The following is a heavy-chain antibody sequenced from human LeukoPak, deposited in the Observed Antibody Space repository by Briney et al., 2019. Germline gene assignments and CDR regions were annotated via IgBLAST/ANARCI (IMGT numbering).Heavy chain of an antibody. V-gene: IGHV3-66*01. CDR1: GLTVSNNY. CDR2: TYSGGST. CDR3: ARGQWLDHGGFDY. Sequence: GGSLRLSCAASGLTVSNNYMSWVRQAPGKGLEWVSVTYSGGSTYYADSVKGRFTISRDNSKNTLYLQMNSLRAEDTAVYYCARGQWLDHGGFDYWGQGTLVTVSS. J-gene: IGHJ4*02. D-gene: IGHD6-19*01.